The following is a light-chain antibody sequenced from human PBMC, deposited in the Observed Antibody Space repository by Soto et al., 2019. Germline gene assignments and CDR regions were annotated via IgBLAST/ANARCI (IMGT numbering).Light chain of an antibody. V-gene: IGLV2-14*01. CDR2: EVS. Sequence: QSVLTQPASVAGSPGQSISSACTGTSGGVGGYNYVSWYQQHPGKAPKLMIYEVSNRPSGVSNRFSGSKSGNTASLTISGLQAEDEADYYCSSYTSSSTLYVFGTGTKVTVL. CDR1: SGGVGGYNY. CDR3: SSYTSSSTLYV. J-gene: IGLJ1*01.